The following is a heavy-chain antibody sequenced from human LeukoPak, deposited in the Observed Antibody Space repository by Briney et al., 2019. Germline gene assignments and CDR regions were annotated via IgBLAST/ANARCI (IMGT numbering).Heavy chain of an antibody. CDR3: ANGLVFPGYYYYYGMDV. V-gene: IGHV3-23*01. J-gene: IGHJ6*02. Sequence: GGSLRLSCAASGFTFSSYAMSWVRQAPGKGLEWVSAISGSGGSTYYADSVKGRFTISRDNSKNTLYLQMNSLRAEDTAVYYCANGLVFPGYYYYYGMDVWGQGITVTVSS. CDR2: ISGSGGST. CDR1: GFTFSSYA. D-gene: IGHD2-21*02.